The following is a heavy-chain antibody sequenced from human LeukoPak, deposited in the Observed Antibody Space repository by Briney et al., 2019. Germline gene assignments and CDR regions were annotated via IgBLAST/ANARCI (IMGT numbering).Heavy chain of an antibody. D-gene: IGHD3-22*01. CDR2: IYYSGST. J-gene: IGHJ4*02. V-gene: IGHV4-31*03. CDR3: ARWYYDNSGYRYFDY. CDR1: DGSVSSGGYY. Sequence: SETLSLTCTVSDGSVSSGGYYWNWIRQHPGKGLEWIGYIYYSGSTYYNPSLKSRVTISLDTSKNQFSLKLSSVTAADTAVYYCARWYYDNSGYRYFDYWGQGTLVTVSS.